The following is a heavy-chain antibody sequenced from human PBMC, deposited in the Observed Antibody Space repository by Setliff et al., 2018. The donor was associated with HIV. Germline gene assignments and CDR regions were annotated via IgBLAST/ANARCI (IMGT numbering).Heavy chain of an antibody. CDR2: IKTDGGTT. J-gene: IGHJ3*01. CDR1: GFTFKTYS. V-gene: IGHV3-48*01. Sequence: PGGSLRLSCVGSGFTFKTYSMNWVRQAPGKGLEWLSYIKTDGGTTYDADSVEGRFTISRDNAKNSVTAADTAVYYCARVRVRRGTYSAVGHLNGFDLWGQGTMVTVSS. CDR3: ARVRVRRGTYSAVGHLNGFDL. D-gene: IGHD1-26*01.